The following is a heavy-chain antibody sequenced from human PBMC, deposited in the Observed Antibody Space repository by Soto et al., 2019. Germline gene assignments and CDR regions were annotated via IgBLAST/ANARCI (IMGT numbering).Heavy chain of an antibody. J-gene: IGHJ6*02. CDR1: GFTFSSYW. CDR3: ASEREVAYCSGGSCGCYYYGMDV. CDR2: IKQDGSDK. D-gene: IGHD2-15*01. Sequence: GGSLRLSCAASGFTFSSYWMSWVRQAPGKGLEWVANIKQDGSDKYYVDSVRGRFTISRDNAKNSLYLRMNSLRAEDTAVYYCASEREVAYCSGGSCGCYYYGMDVWGQGTMVTVSS. V-gene: IGHV3-7*01.